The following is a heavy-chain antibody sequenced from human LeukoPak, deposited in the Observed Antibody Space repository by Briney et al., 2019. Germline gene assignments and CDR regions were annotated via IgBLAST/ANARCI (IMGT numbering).Heavy chain of an antibody. V-gene: IGHV3-23*01. Sequence: HPGGSLRLSCAASGFTFSSYAMSWVRQAPGKGLEWVSAISGSGGSTYYADSVKGRFTISRDNSKNTLYLQMNSLRAEDTAVYYCAREGPTTAVGSGAPDIWGLGTMVTVSS. J-gene: IGHJ3*02. D-gene: IGHD6-13*01. CDR1: GFTFSSYA. CDR3: AREGPTTAVGSGAPDI. CDR2: ISGSGGST.